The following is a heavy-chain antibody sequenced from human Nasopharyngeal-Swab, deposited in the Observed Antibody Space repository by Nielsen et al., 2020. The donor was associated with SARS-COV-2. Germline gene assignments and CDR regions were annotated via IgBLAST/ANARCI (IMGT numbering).Heavy chain of an antibody. Sequence: SETLSLTCTVSGGSVSSGSYYWSWIRQPPGKGLEWIGSIYYSGSTYYNPSLKSRVTISVDTSKNQFSLKLSSVTAADTAVYYCARHVYGDYDYWGQGTLVTVSS. D-gene: IGHD4-17*01. CDR1: GGSVSSGSYY. CDR3: ARHVYGDYDY. J-gene: IGHJ4*02. CDR2: IYYSGST. V-gene: IGHV4-39*01.